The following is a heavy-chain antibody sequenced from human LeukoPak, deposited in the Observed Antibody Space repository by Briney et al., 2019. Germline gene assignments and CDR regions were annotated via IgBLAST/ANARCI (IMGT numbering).Heavy chain of an antibody. CDR2: IYYSGSP. D-gene: IGHD6-13*01. CDR3: ASHYRSSGADDAFDV. CDR1: GDSISSYY. V-gene: IGHV4-59*03. J-gene: IGHJ3*01. Sequence: SETLSLTCTVSGDSISSYYWSWVRQPPGKGLEWIGYIYYSGSPNYNPSLKSRVTISLDTSKNQFSLDLSSVTAADTAIYYCASHYRSSGADDAFDVWGQGTMVTVSS.